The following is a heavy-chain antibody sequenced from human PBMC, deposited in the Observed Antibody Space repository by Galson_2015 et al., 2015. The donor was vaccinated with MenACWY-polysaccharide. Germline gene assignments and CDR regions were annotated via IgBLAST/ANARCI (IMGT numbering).Heavy chain of an antibody. V-gene: IGHV5-51*03. D-gene: IGHD1-1*01. Sequence: QSGAEVKKPGESLKVSCKGSGYSFTNYWIGWVRQVPGKGLEWMGIIYPGDSDIKYSPSFQGQVTISADKSISTAYLQWSSLKASDTAIYYCARWLRTGTSPYFYNGMDVWGQGTTVIVSS. CDR3: ARWLRTGTSPYFYNGMDV. CDR2: IYPGDSDI. CDR1: GYSFTNYW. J-gene: IGHJ6*02.